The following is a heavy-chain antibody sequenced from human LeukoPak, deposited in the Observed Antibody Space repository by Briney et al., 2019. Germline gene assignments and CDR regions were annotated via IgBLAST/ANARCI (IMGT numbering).Heavy chain of an antibody. V-gene: IGHV3-23*01. CDR3: AKDRDHYGDYVGYYYYMDV. D-gene: IGHD4-17*01. CDR2: ISGSGGST. J-gene: IGHJ6*03. Sequence: GGSLRLSCAASGFTFSSYAMSWVRQAPGKGLEWVSAISGSGGSTYYADSVKGRFTISRYNSKNTLYLQMNSLRAEDTAVYYCAKDRDHYGDYVGYYYYMDVWGKGTTVTVSS. CDR1: GFTFSSYA.